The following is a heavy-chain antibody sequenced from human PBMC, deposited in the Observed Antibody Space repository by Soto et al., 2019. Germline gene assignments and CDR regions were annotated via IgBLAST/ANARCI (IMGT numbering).Heavy chain of an antibody. CDR3: ARHGAWLQLNFDY. CDR1: GGSISSSSYY. V-gene: IGHV4-39*01. Sequence: SETLSLTCTVSGGSISSSSYYWGWIRQPPGKGLEWIGSIYYSGCTYYNPSLKSRVTISVDTSKNQFSLKLSSVTAADTAVYYCARHGAWLQLNFDYWGQGTLVTVSS. CDR2: IYYSGCT. J-gene: IGHJ4*02. D-gene: IGHD5-12*01.